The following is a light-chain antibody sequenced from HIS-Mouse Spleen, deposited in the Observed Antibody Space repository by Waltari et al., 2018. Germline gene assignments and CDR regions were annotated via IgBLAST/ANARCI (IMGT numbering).Light chain of an antibody. V-gene: IGLV2-14*03. CDR3: SSYTSSSTEV. Sequence: QSALTQPASVSGSPGQSITIPCTGTSSHVGGYNHVPWYQQHPGKAPKLMIYDVSNRPSGVSNRFSGSKSGNTASLTISGLQAEDEADYYCSSYTSSSTEVFGGGTKLTVL. CDR2: DVS. J-gene: IGLJ2*01. CDR1: SSHVGGYNH.